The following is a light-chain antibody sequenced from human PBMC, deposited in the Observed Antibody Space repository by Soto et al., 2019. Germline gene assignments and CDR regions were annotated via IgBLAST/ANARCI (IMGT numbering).Light chain of an antibody. CDR2: SAS. V-gene: IGKV3-15*01. CDR1: QSVGSK. Sequence: EIVMTQSPATLSVSPGQRATLSCRASQSVGSKLAWYQQKPGQAPRLLIYSASTRATGIPARFSGSGSGTEFTLTISSLQSEDVAVYYCQQYVHWPPGTFGQGTKVDIK. CDR3: QQYVHWPPGT. J-gene: IGKJ1*01.